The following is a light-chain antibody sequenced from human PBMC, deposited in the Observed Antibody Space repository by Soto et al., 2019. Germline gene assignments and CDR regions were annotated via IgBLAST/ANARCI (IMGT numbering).Light chain of an antibody. CDR2: DVS. Sequence: EIVLTQSPATLSLSPGERATLSCRASQSISSHLAWYQQKPGQAPRLLMYDVSNRATDIPARFSGSWSGTDFTLTISSLEPEDFAVYYCQQRPNWPLTFGGGTKVEIK. CDR3: QQRPNWPLT. J-gene: IGKJ4*01. CDR1: QSISSH. V-gene: IGKV3-11*01.